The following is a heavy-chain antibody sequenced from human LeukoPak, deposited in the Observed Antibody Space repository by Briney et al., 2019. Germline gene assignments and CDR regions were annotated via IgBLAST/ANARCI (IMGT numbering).Heavy chain of an antibody. Sequence: GGSLRLSCAASGFTFSSYAMSWVRQAPGKGLEWVANIKQDGSEKYYVDSVKGRFTISRDNAKNSLYLQMNSLRAEDTAVYYCARVPSSSWYGWYFDYWGQGTLVTVSS. CDR1: GFTFSSYA. V-gene: IGHV3-7*03. CDR3: ARVPSSSWYGWYFDY. D-gene: IGHD6-13*01. CDR2: IKQDGSEK. J-gene: IGHJ4*02.